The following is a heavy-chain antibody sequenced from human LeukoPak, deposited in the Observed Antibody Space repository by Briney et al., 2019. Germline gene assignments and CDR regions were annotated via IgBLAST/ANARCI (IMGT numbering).Heavy chain of an antibody. J-gene: IGHJ2*01. D-gene: IGHD4-23*01. Sequence: PGGSLRLSCAASGLTFSSYTMNWARQAPGKGLEWVSSISGSSSHIYYVDSVKGRFTISRDNAKNSLYLQMNSLRSDDTAVYYCVRGLTTVATWLYLWGRGTLVTVSS. CDR3: VRGLTTVATWLYL. CDR1: GLTFSSYT. V-gene: IGHV3-21*04. CDR2: ISGSSSHI.